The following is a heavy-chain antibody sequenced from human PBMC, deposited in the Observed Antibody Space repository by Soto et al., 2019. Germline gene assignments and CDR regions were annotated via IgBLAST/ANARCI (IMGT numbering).Heavy chain of an antibody. V-gene: IGHV1-69*12. Sequence: QVQLVQSGAEVLKPGSSVKLSCKTSGDTFDTFAISWLRQAPGQGLEWMGGIIPIFRTPDYTQKFQGRVTITAHVSTSTAYMELSSLRSDDAAVYYCARDKGRGQLGGNYYYALDVWGQGTTVTVSS. D-gene: IGHD1-1*01. CDR2: IIPIFRTP. CDR3: ARDKGRGQLGGNYYYALDV. J-gene: IGHJ6*02. CDR1: GDTFDTFA.